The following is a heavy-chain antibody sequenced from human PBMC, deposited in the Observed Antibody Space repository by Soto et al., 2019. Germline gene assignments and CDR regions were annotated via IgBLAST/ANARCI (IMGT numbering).Heavy chain of an antibody. CDR1: GSSFENYA. J-gene: IGHJ6*02. V-gene: IGHV3-33*06. Sequence: QVQMVESGGGVVQPGRSLRLSCEASGSSFENYAINWVRQAAGRGLEWVAIIWYDGSLQYYAAAVKGRLTISRDNSKNTLYLVMNSLRADDTAVYYCANLWGDGYNLGQDYNGMDVWGQGTTVIVSS. CDR3: ANLWGDGYNLGQDYNGMDV. CDR2: IWYDGSLQ. D-gene: IGHD5-12*01.